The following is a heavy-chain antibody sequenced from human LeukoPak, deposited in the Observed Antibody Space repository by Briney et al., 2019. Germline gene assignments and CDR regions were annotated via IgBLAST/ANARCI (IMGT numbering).Heavy chain of an antibody. CDR3: ARRALVGGYDFIAVAGFFDY. CDR1: GFTFSSYS. CDR2: ISSSSSTI. D-gene: IGHD6-19*01. V-gene: IGHV3-48*04. Sequence: GGSLRLSCAASGFTFSSYSMNWVRQAPGKGLEWVSYISSSSSTIYYADSVKGRFTISRDNAKNSLYLQMNSLRAEDTAVYYCARRALVGGYDFIAVAGFFDYWGQGTLVTVSS. J-gene: IGHJ4*02.